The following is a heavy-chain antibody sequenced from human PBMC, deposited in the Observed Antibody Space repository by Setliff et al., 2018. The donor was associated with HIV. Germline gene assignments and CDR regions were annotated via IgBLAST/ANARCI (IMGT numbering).Heavy chain of an antibody. J-gene: IGHJ5*02. Sequence: GESLEIYCKGSGYSFTSYWIGWVRQMPGKGLEWMGVIYPGDSDTRYNPSFQGQVTISADKSTSTAYLQWTSLKASDSAMYYCASGSGIDWFDPWGRGTLVTVSS. CDR3: ASGSGIDWFDP. D-gene: IGHD3-10*01. CDR1: GYSFTSYW. CDR2: IYPGDSDT. V-gene: IGHV5-51*01.